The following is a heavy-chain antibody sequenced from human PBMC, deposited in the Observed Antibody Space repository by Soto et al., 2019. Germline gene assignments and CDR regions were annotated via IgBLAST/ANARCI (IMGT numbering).Heavy chain of an antibody. CDR1: GYSISSSNW. J-gene: IGHJ4*02. Sequence: PSETLSLTCAVSGYSISSSNWWGWIRQPPGKGLEWIGYIYYSGSTYYNPSLKSRVTMSVDTSKNQFSLKLSSVTAVDTAVYYCARSDWNYDLLPPDYWGQGTLVTVSS. V-gene: IGHV4-28*01. D-gene: IGHD3-9*01. CDR2: IYYSGST. CDR3: ARSDWNYDLLPPDY.